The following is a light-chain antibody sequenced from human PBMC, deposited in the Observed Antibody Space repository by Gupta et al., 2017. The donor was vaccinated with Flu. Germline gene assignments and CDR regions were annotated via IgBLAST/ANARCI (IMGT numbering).Light chain of an antibody. CDR2: STT. CDR1: SANIGARYA. CDR3: QSYDNSLSGWV. V-gene: IGLV1-40*01. J-gene: IGLJ3*02. Sequence: QSVLTQPPSVSGAPGQRVTISCTGSSANIGARYAVHWYQQLPGAVPNLLIYSTTNRPSGVPDRFSASKSGTSASLAIAGLQAEDEADYYCQSYDNSLSGWVFGGGTKLTVL.